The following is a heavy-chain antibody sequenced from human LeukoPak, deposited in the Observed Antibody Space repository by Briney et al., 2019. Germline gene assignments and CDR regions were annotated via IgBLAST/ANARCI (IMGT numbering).Heavy chain of an antibody. V-gene: IGHV4-39*07. D-gene: IGHD5-24*01. J-gene: IGHJ4*02. CDR1: GGSISSDNHY. CDR2: IYYSGTT. Sequence: PSETLSLTCTVSGGSISSDNHYWGWIRQSPGKGLEWIGSIYYSGTTYYNPSLKSRVTISVDTSKNQFSLKLSSVTAADTAVYYCARRHAYSRIFDYWGQGTLVTVSS. CDR3: ARRHAYSRIFDY.